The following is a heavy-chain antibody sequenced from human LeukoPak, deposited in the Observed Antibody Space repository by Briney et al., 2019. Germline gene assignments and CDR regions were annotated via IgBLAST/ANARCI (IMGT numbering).Heavy chain of an antibody. CDR2: IYYSGST. CDR3: AGAIKTGNLFWDYYYGMDV. J-gene: IGHJ6*02. CDR1: GSSISSGGYY. V-gene: IGHV4-31*03. D-gene: IGHD1-1*01. Sequence: SQTLSLTCTVSGSSISSGGYYWSWIRQHPGKGLEWIGYIYYSGSTYYNPSLKSRVTISVDTSKNQFSLKLSSVTAADTAVYYCAGAIKTGNLFWDYYYGMDVWGQGTTVTVSS.